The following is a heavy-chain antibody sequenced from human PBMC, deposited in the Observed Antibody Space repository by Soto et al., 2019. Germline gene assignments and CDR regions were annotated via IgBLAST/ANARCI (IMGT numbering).Heavy chain of an antibody. J-gene: IGHJ3*02. CDR2: IYSGGST. D-gene: IGHD5-12*01. CDR1: GFTFSSYA. Sequence: PGGSLRLSCAPSGFTFSSYAMSWVRQAPGKGLEWVSVIYSGGSTYYADSVKGRFTISRDNSKNTLYLQMNSLRAEDTAVYYCAREGDGYNDGGAFDIWGQGTMVTVSS. V-gene: IGHV3-53*01. CDR3: AREGDGYNDGGAFDI.